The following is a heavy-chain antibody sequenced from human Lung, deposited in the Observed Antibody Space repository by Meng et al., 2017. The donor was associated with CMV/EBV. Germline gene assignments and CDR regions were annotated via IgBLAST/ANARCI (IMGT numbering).Heavy chain of an antibody. V-gene: IGHV3-9*01. J-gene: IGHJ4*02. D-gene: IGHD3-22*01. CDR2: ISWNSGNI. CDR1: GFTFDDYA. Sequence: SLKISCAASGFTFDDYAMHWVRQAPGKGLEWVSGISWNSGNILYADSVKGRFTISRDNAKNSLYLQMNSLRAEDTALYYCAKDIDPDSSGYLDDWGQGXLVTVSS. CDR3: AKDIDPDSSGYLDD.